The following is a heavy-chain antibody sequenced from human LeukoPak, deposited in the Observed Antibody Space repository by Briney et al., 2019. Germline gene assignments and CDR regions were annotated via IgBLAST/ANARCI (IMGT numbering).Heavy chain of an antibody. Sequence: SQTLSLTCAISGDSVSGNSAAWNWLRQSPSRGXXXXXXXXYRSKWSNNYAVSVRGRXTINPDTSKNQFSLQLNSVTPEDTAVYYCARGRPLVGATQNAFDIWGQGTMVTVSS. J-gene: IGHJ3*02. CDR1: GDSVSGNSAA. D-gene: IGHD1-26*01. CDR3: ARGRPLVGATQNAFDI. V-gene: IGHV6-1*01. CDR2: XXYRSKWSN.